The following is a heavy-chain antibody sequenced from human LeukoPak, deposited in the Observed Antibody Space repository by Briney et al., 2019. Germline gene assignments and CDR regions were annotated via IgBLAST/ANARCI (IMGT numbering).Heavy chain of an antibody. D-gene: IGHD2-15*01. CDR3: ARLAPPATSNWFDP. CDR2: IYTSGST. CDR1: GGSISSYY. J-gene: IGHJ5*02. V-gene: IGHV4-4*09. Sequence: SSETLSLTCTVSGGSISSYYWSWIRQPPGKGLEWIGYIYTSGSTDYNPSLKSRVTISVDTSKNQFSLKLRSVTAADTAVYYCARLAPPATSNWFDPWGQGTLVTVSS.